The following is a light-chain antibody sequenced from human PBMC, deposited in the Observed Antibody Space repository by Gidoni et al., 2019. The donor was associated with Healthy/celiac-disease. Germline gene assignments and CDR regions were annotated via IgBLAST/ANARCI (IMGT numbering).Light chain of an antibody. CDR1: SSDVGSYNL. Sequence: QSALTQPASVSGSPGQSITISCTGTSSDVGSYNLVSWYQQHPGKAPKLMIHEGSKRPSGVSNRFSGSKSGNTASLTISGLQAEDEADYYCCSYAGSSPVFGGGTKLTVL. V-gene: IGLV2-23*01. CDR2: EGS. CDR3: CSYAGSSPV. J-gene: IGLJ3*02.